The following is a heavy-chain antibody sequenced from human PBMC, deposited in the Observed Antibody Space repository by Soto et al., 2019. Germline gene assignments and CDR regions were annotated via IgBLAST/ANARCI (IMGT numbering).Heavy chain of an antibody. V-gene: IGHV4-34*01. CDR2: INHSGST. D-gene: IGHD5-12*01. CDR1: GGSFSGYY. J-gene: IGHJ6*02. CDR3: ARGGGYGPRWRDSYYYYGMDV. Sequence: QVQLQQWGAGLLKPSETLSLTCAVYGGSFSGYYWSWIRQPPGKGLEWIGEINHSGSTNYNPSLKSRVTISVDTSKNQFSLKLSSVTAADTAVYCCARGGGYGPRWRDSYYYYGMDVWGQGTTVTVSS.